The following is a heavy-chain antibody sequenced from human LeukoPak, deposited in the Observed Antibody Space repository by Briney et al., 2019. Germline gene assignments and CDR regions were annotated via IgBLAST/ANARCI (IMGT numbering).Heavy chain of an antibody. J-gene: IGHJ4*02. CDR2: INYSGNT. V-gene: IGHV4-30-4*01. CDR3: ARRGGGCSGGFCYFLFDF. CDR1: GGSISSSSYY. D-gene: IGHD2-15*01. Sequence: SETLSLTCTVSGGSISSSSYYWSWMRQPPGKGLEWIGYINYSGNTYYNPSLKSRVTTSVDTSKNQFSLKVTSVTDADTAVYFCARRGGGCSGGFCYFLFDFWGQGALVTVSA.